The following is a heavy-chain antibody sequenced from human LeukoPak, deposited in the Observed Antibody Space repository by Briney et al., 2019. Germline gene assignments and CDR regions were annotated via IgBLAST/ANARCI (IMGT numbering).Heavy chain of an antibody. Sequence: SQTLSLTCTVSGGSISSGGYYWSWIRQHPGKGLEWIGYIYYSGSTYYNPSLKSRVSISVDTSKNQFSLKLSSVTAADTAVYYCARPGGYTYGHIDYWGQGTLVTVSS. V-gene: IGHV4-31*03. CDR2: IYYSGST. D-gene: IGHD5-18*01. J-gene: IGHJ4*02. CDR3: ARPGGYTYGHIDY. CDR1: GGSISSGGYY.